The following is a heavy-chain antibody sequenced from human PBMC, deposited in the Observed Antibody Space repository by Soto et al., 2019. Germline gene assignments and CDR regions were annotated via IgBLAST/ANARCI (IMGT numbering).Heavy chain of an antibody. D-gene: IGHD6-13*01. CDR3: ATVISSSWSHAFDI. V-gene: IGHV1-24*01. CDR2: FDPEDGET. CDR1: GYTLTELS. Sequence: ASVKVSCKVSGYTLTELSMHWVRQAPGKGLEWMGGFDPEDGETIYAQKFQGRVTMTEDTSTDTAYMELSSLRSEDTAVYYCATVISSSWSHAFDIWGQGTMATGSS. J-gene: IGHJ3*02.